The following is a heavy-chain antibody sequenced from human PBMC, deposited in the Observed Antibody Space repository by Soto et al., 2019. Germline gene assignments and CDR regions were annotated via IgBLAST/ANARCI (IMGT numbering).Heavy chain of an antibody. V-gene: IGHV1-46*01. D-gene: IGHD1-1*01. J-gene: IGHJ6*02. Sequence: GASVKVSCKASGYSFANFYIHWVRQAPGQGLEWMGIINPNTGSTSNTQKFRGRISVTRDTSTSTVYMELSGLSSEDTAVYYCARDTNFDLTFHYYGMDVWGQGTTVTVSS. CDR2: INPNTGST. CDR3: ARDTNFDLTFHYYGMDV. CDR1: GYSFANFY.